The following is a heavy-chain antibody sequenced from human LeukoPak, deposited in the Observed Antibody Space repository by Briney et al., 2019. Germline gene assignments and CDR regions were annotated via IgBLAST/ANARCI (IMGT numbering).Heavy chain of an antibody. Sequence: GGSLRLSCAASGFTFSSYEMNWVRQAPGKGLEWVPYISSSGSTIYYADSVKGRFTISRDNAKNSLYLQMNSLRAEDTAVYYCARARSSWSKYFDYWGQGTLVTVSS. J-gene: IGHJ4*02. D-gene: IGHD6-13*01. CDR2: ISSSGSTI. V-gene: IGHV3-48*03. CDR3: ARARSSWSKYFDY. CDR1: GFTFSSYE.